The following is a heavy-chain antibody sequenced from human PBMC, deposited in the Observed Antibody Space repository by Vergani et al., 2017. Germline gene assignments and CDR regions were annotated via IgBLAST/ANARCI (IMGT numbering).Heavy chain of an antibody. V-gene: IGHV3-33*08. D-gene: IGHD3-22*01. Sequence: QVRLQESGPGLVKPSETLSLTCSVSGGSMSGYYWSWVRQTSGKGLEWVAVIWYDGSNKYYADSVKGRFTISRDNSKNMLYLQMNSLRAEDTAVYYCARLSYDTTPYLQGGYDCWGQGTLVSVSS. J-gene: IGHJ4*02. CDR1: GGSMSGYY. CDR2: IWYDGSNK. CDR3: ARLSYDTTPYLQGGYDC.